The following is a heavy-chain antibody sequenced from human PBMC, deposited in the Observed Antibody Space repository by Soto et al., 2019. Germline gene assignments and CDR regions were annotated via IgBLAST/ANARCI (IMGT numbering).Heavy chain of an antibody. CDR3: ARGPASYGSGSYLVRWFHP. CDR2: INHSGST. CDR1: GGSFSGYY. D-gene: IGHD3-10*01. J-gene: IGHJ5*02. Sequence: QVQLQQWGAGLLKPSETLSLTCAVYGGSFSGYYWSWIRQPPGKGLEWIGEINHSGSTNYNPSLKSRVTISVDTSKNQFSLKLSSVTAADTAVYYCARGPASYGSGSYLVRWFHPWGQGTLVTVSS. V-gene: IGHV4-34*01.